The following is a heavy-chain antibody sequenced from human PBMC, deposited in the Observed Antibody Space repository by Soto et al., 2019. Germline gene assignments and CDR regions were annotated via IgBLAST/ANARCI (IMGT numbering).Heavy chain of an antibody. CDR1: GGSITSVNYY. CDR2: IHYNADA. J-gene: IGHJ4*02. CDR3: ARYTSTWFSPFDH. D-gene: IGHD6-13*01. V-gene: IGHV4-39*01. Sequence: SETLSLTCTVSGGSITSVNYYWGWIRQPPGKGLEWIGSIHYNADAYYNTSLKSRFTISVDRSKNQFSLNLSSVTAADTAVYYCARYTSTWFSPFDHWGQGTLVTVSS.